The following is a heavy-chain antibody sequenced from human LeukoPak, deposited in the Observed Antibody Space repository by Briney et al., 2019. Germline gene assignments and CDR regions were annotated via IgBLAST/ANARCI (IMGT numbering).Heavy chain of an antibody. Sequence: SETLSLTCAVYGGSFSGYYWSWIRQPSGKGLEWIGEINHSGSTNYNPSLKSRVTISVDTSKNQFSLKLSSVTAADTAVYYCARGHGVAVAGSQDFDYWGQGTLVTVSS. D-gene: IGHD6-19*01. V-gene: IGHV4-34*01. CDR3: ARGHGVAVAGSQDFDY. J-gene: IGHJ4*02. CDR2: INHSGST. CDR1: GGSFSGYY.